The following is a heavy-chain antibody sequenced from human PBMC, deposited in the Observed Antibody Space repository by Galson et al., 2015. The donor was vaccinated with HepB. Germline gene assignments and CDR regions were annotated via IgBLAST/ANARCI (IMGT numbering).Heavy chain of an antibody. CDR3: ARDGSSGGIVGSSWYDY. V-gene: IGHV4-39*02. CDR1: GGSISSSSYY. Sequence: SETLSLTCTVSGGSISSSSYYWGWIRQPPGKGLEWIGSIYYSGSTYYNPSLKSRVTISVDTSKNQFSLKLSSVTAADTAVYYCARDGSSGGIVGSSWYDYWGQGTLVTVSS. J-gene: IGHJ4*02. D-gene: IGHD6-13*01. CDR2: IYYSGST.